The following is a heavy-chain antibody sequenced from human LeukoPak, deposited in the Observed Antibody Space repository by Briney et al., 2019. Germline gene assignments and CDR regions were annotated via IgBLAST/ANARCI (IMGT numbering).Heavy chain of an antibody. CDR2: ISGSGGSI. D-gene: IGHD6-19*01. J-gene: IGHJ4*02. V-gene: IGHV3-23*01. CDR1: GFTFSSYA. Sequence: GGSLRLSCAASGFTFSSYAMSWVRQAPGKGLEWVSAISGSGGSIYYADSVKGRFTISRDNSKNTLYLQMNSLRAEDTAVYYCAKSWGSSGWYVLDYWGQGTLVTVSS. CDR3: AKSWGSSGWYVLDY.